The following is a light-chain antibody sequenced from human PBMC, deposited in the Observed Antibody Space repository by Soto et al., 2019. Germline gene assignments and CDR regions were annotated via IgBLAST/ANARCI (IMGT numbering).Light chain of an antibody. CDR1: SSDIGYYDY. V-gene: IGLV2-14*01. CDR3: SSHSSSSAYYV. CDR2: EVN. J-gene: IGLJ1*01. Sequence: QSVLTQPASVSGSPGQSITISCTGTSSDIGYYDYVSWYQHHSGKAPKLIIYEVNNRPSGVSNRFSGSKSVNTASLTISGLQAEDEADYYCSSHSSSSAYYVFGTGTKV.